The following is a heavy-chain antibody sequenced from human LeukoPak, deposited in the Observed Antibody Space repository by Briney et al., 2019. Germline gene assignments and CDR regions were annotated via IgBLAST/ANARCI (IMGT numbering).Heavy chain of an antibody. D-gene: IGHD6-13*01. CDR2: ISDSGGTT. J-gene: IGHJ2*01. CDR3: AREWQQLVPRYFDL. CDR1: GFTFSNLA. Sequence: PGGSLRLSCVASGFTFSNLAMGWVRQAPGKGLEWVSVISDSGGTTYYADSVKGRFTISRDNSRNTLYLQMNSLRVDDTAVYYCAREWQQLVPRYFDLWGRGTLVTVSS. V-gene: IGHV3-23*01.